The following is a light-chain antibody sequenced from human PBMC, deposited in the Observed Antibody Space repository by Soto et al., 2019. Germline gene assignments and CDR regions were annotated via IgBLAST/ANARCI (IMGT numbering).Light chain of an antibody. CDR3: GTWDSSLNIFV. CDR2: END. CDR1: GSTIGNYY. V-gene: IGLV1-51*02. Sequence: QSVLTQPPSLSGAPGQKATMSCSGGGSTIGNYYVSWHQQLPGTAPKLVIYENDKRPSGIPDRFSGSKSGTSATLGITGLQTGDEADYYCGTWDSSLNIFVFGTGTKVTVL. J-gene: IGLJ1*01.